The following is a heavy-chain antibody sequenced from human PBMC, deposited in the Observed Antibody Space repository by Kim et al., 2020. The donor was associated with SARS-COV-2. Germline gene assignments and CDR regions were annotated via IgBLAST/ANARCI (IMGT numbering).Heavy chain of an antibody. J-gene: IGHJ4*01. CDR1: GYSFTSYW. CDR2: NYPGDSDT. Sequence: GESLKISCKGSGYSFTSYWIGWVRQMPGKGLEWLGINYPGDSDTRYSPSFQGQDTISADNSIITAYLLWSSLKVSDTAMYYIARATPSYDGNLTGYYQDFNYWGQGTLITVSS. D-gene: IGHD3-9*01. V-gene: IGHV5-51*01. CDR3: ARATPSYDGNLTGYYQDFNY.